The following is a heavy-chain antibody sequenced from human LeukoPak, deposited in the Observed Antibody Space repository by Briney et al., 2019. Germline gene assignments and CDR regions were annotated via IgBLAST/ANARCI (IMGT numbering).Heavy chain of an antibody. D-gene: IGHD5-18*01. CDR3: ARVDTAMVFDY. V-gene: IGHV4-30-4*08. CDR1: GGSISSGDYY. Sequence: SETLSLTCTVSGGSISSGDYYWSWIRQPPGKGLEWIGYIYYSGSTYYNPSLKSRVTISVHTSKNQFSLKLSSVTAADTAVYYCARVDTAMVFDYWGQGTLVTVSS. CDR2: IYYSGST. J-gene: IGHJ4*02.